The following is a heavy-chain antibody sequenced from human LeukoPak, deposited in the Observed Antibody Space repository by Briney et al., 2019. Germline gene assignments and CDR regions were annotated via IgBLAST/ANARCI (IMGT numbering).Heavy chain of an antibody. CDR2: IYYSGST. CDR1: GGSISSYY. J-gene: IGHJ3*02. V-gene: IGHV4-59*12. CDR3: ARPKSAVAGSNDAFDI. D-gene: IGHD6-19*01. Sequence: SETLSLTCTVSGGSISSYYWSWLRQPPGKGLEWVGYIYYSGSTNYNPSLKSRVTMSVDTSKNQFSLKLSSVTAADTAVYYCARPKSAVAGSNDAFDIWGQGTMVTVSS.